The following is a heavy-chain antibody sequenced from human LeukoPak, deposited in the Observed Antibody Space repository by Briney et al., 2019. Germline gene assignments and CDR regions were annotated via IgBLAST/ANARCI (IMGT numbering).Heavy chain of an antibody. CDR3: ARALHDSSGYYFDY. CDR2: ISNSSPNI. D-gene: IGHD3-22*01. V-gene: IGHV3-21*01. CDR1: GFTFSSYG. Sequence: GGSLRLSCAASGFTFSSYGMHWVRQAPGKGLEWVSSISNSSPNIYYADSVKGRFTISRDSAKDSLFLQMNSLRAEDTAVYYCARALHDSSGYYFDYWGQGTLVTVSS. J-gene: IGHJ4*02.